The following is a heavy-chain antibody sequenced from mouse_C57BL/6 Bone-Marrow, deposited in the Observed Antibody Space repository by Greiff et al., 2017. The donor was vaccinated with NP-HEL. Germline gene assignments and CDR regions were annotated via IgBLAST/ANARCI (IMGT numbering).Heavy chain of an antibody. CDR2: ISDGGSYT. V-gene: IGHV5-4*01. Sequence: EVQVVESGGGLVKPGGSLKLSCAASGFTFSSYAMSWVRQTPEKRLEWVATISDGGSYTYYPDNVKGRFTISRDNAKNNLYLQMSHLKSEDTAMYYCARETYGSSYEAYWGQGTLVTVSA. D-gene: IGHD1-1*01. J-gene: IGHJ3*01. CDR3: ARETYGSSYEAY. CDR1: GFTFSSYA.